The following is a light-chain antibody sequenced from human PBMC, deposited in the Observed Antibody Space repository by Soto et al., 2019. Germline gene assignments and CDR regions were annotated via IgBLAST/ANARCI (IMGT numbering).Light chain of an antibody. Sequence: QSVLTQPPSTSGTPGQRVTISCSGSSSNIAINTVNWYQVLPGTAPKLLMYSNNQRPSGVPARFSGSRSGTSASLAISGLQSEDEGDYYCATWDDSLTGLVFGGGTTLAV. J-gene: IGLJ3*02. CDR1: SSNIAINT. V-gene: IGLV1-44*01. CDR3: ATWDDSLTGLV. CDR2: SNN.